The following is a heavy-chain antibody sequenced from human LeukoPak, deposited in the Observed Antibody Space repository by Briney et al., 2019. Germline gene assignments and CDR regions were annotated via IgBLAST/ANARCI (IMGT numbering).Heavy chain of an antibody. CDR3: ARSNREFASGSGDY. D-gene: IGHD3-10*01. Sequence: GGSLRLSCVASGFTFSSYWMTWVRQPPGKGLEWVANIKQDGSEKYYVDSVKGRFSISRDNAKNSLYLQMNSLRAEDTAVYYCARSNREFASGSGDYWGQGTLVTVSS. J-gene: IGHJ4*02. V-gene: IGHV3-7*05. CDR1: GFTFSSYW. CDR2: IKQDGSEK.